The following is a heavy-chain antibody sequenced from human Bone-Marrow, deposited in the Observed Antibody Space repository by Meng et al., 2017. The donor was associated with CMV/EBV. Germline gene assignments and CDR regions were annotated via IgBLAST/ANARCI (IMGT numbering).Heavy chain of an antibody. J-gene: IGHJ5*02. V-gene: IGHV1-2*02. CDR1: GYTFTGYY. Sequence: ASVKVSCKASGYTFTGYYMHWVRQAPGQGLEWMGWINPNSGGTNYAQKLQGRVTMTTDTSTSTAYMELRSLRSDDTAVYYCARDGGSNFWSGYSFWFDPWGQGTLVTVSS. CDR3: ARDGGSNFWSGYSFWFDP. CDR2: INPNSGGT. D-gene: IGHD3-3*01.